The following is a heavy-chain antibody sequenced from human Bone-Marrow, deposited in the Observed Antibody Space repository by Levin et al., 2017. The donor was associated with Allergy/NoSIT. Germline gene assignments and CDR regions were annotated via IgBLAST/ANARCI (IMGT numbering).Heavy chain of an antibody. V-gene: IGHV3-33*01. CDR1: GFAFSSHG. CDR3: ASSGSYSHDYIHH. J-gene: IGHJ1*01. CDR2: IWYDGSTK. Sequence: PGGSLRLSCAASGFAFSSHGMHWVRQAPGKGLEWVGVIWYDGSTKYYADSVKGRFTISRDNSKDTLYLQVNSLRAEDTGVYYCASSGSYSHDYIHHWGQGTLVTVSS. D-gene: IGHD1-26*01.